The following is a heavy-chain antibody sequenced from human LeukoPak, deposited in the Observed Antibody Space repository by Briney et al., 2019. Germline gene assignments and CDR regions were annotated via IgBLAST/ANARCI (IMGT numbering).Heavy chain of an antibody. CDR3: ARDPGIAAAGAKNWFDP. CDR2: ISGSGGST. J-gene: IGHJ5*02. V-gene: IGHV3-23*01. Sequence: GGSLRLSCAASGFTFSSYAMSWVRQAPGKGLEWVSAISGSGGSTYYADSVKGRFTISRDNAKNSLYLQMNSLRAEDTAVYYCARDPGIAAAGAKNWFDPWGQGTLVTVSS. CDR1: GFTFSSYA. D-gene: IGHD6-13*01.